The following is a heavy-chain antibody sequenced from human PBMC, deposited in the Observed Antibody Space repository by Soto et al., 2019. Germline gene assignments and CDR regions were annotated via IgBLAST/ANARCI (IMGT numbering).Heavy chain of an antibody. D-gene: IGHD6-13*01. CDR3: ARDVSAGSSSLYLDAFDI. CDR2: INRDASKM. CDR1: GFTLSSYW. J-gene: IGHJ3*02. V-gene: IGHV3-7*05. Sequence: EVQLEESGGDLVQPGGSLRLSCAASGFTLSSYWMTWVRQAPGKGLEWVANINRDASKMSYLDSVRGRFTISRDNVRNSLYLQMDSLRADDTALYYCARDVSAGSSSLYLDAFDIWGQGTMVTVSS.